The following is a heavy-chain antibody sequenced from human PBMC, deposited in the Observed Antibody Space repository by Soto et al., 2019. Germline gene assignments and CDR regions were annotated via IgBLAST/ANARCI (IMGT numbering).Heavy chain of an antibody. J-gene: IGHJ3*02. Sequence: GASVKGAWKGAGGGLSGDTGGWGRQAPGQGLEWMGRIIPILGIANYAQKFQGRVTITADKSTSTAYMELSSLRSEDTAVYYCARGVLDTVVWHTPQTNDALDIWGQGTMVTVSS. CDR1: GGGLSGDT. CDR2: IIPILGIA. D-gene: IGHD2-2*03. V-gene: IGHV1-69*02. CDR3: ARGVLDTVVWHTPQTNDALDI.